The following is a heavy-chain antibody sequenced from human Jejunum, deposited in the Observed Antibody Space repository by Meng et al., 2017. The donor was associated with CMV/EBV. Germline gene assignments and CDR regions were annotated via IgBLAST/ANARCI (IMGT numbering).Heavy chain of an antibody. CDR2: INHSRGT. CDR3: ARGNYDSSGYYLDY. V-gene: IGHV4-34*01. J-gene: IGHJ4*02. Sequence: QQMSAGLLEPVTPRPRTGAVYGGSFSGYYWSWIRQPPGKGLEWIGEINHSRGTKYNPSLKSRVTISADTSKNQFSLKLTSVTAADTAVYYCARGNYDSSGYYLDYWGQGTLVTVSS. CDR1: GGSFSGYY. D-gene: IGHD3-22*01.